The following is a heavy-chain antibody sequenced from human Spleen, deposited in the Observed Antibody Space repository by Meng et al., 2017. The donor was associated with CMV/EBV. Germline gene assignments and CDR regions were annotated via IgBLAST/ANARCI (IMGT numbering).Heavy chain of an antibody. CDR1: GFSFSDYY. D-gene: IGHD3-10*01. CDR3: ARVGYYGSGSYEDNWFDP. Sequence: GESLKISCTASGFSFSDYYMTWIRQAPGKGLQWISYISSSGNTIWYADSVEGRFSTFRDNAKNSLYLQMKSLRAEDTAVYYCARVGYYGSGSYEDNWFDPWGQGTLVTVSS. J-gene: IGHJ5*02. CDR2: ISSSGNTI. V-gene: IGHV3-11*04.